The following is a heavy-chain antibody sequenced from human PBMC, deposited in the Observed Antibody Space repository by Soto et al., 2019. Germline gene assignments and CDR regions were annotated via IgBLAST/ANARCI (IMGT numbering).Heavy chain of an antibody. J-gene: IGHJ6*03. CDR1: GGSFSGYY. D-gene: IGHD3-9*01. CDR2: INHSGST. CDR3: ARRAYDILAYYYYMDG. Sequence: SETLSLTCAVYGGSFSGYYWSWIRQPPGKGLEWIGEINHSGSTNYNPSLKSRVTISVDTSKNQFSLKLSSVTAADTAVYYCARRAYDILAYYYYMDGWGKGTTVTVSS. V-gene: IGHV4-34*01.